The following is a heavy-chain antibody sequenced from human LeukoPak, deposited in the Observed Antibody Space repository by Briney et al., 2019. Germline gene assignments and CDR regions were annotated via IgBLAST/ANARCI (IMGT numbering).Heavy chain of an antibody. CDR1: GFTFSSYN. CDR2: ISSSSSTI. Sequence: GGSLRLSCAASGFTFSSYNMNWVRQAPGKGLEWVSFISSSSSTIYYADSVKGRFTISRDNAKNSLYLQMNSLRAEDTAVYYCAKDFSPSIVVVPAGVDYWGQGTLVTVSS. J-gene: IGHJ4*02. V-gene: IGHV3-48*04. D-gene: IGHD2-2*01. CDR3: AKDFSPSIVVVPAGVDY.